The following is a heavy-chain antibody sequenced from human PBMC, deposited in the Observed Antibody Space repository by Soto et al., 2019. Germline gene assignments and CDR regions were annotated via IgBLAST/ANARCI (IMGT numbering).Heavy chain of an antibody. CDR3: ARQTMYYDFWSGPNWFDP. D-gene: IGHD3-3*01. J-gene: IGHJ5*02. CDR2: MYYRGST. CDR1: GGSISSSRYY. V-gene: IGHV4-39*01. Sequence: KTSETLSLTCTVSGGSISSSRYYWGWIRQPPGKGLEWIGSMYYRGSTYYNPSLKSRVTISVDTSKNQFSLKLSSVTAADTAVYYRARQTMYYDFWSGPNWFDPWGQGTLVTVSS.